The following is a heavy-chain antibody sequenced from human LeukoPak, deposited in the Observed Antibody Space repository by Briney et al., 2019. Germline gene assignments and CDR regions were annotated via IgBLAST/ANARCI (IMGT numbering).Heavy chain of an antibody. Sequence: GRSLRLSCAASGFTFSSYGMHWVRQAPGKGLEWVAVISYDGSNKYYADSVKGRFTISRDNSKNTLYQQMNSLRAEDTAVYYCASDYGGNSNAFDIWGQGTMVTVSS. CDR1: GFTFSSYG. CDR3: ASDYGGNSNAFDI. J-gene: IGHJ3*02. D-gene: IGHD4-23*01. CDR2: ISYDGSNK. V-gene: IGHV3-30*03.